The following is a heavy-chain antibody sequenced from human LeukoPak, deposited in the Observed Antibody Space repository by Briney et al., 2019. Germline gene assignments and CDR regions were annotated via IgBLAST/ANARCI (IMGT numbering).Heavy chain of an antibody. V-gene: IGHV1-8*03. Sequence: ASVKVSCNASGYTFTSYDINWVRQATGPGIEWMGWMNPNSGNTGYAQKFQGRVTIARNTSISTAYMELSSLRFEDTAVYYCARHLSGSRVGGYFDYWGQGTLVTVSS. J-gene: IGHJ4*02. D-gene: IGHD1-26*01. CDR1: GYTFTSYD. CDR3: ARHLSGSRVGGYFDY. CDR2: MNPNSGNT.